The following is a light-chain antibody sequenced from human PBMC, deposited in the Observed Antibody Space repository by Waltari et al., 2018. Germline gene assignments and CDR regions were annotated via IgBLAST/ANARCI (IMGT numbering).Light chain of an antibody. CDR1: QSVSSN. J-gene: IGKJ1*01. Sequence: EIVMTQSPATLSVSPGERATLSCRYSQSVSSNLAWYQQKPSQAPRLLIYGASTRATGIPTRVSGSWSGTEFTFTISSLQSEDFAVYYCQQYNNWPPTWTFGQGTKVEIK. V-gene: IGKV3-15*01. CDR2: GAS. CDR3: QQYNNWPPTWT.